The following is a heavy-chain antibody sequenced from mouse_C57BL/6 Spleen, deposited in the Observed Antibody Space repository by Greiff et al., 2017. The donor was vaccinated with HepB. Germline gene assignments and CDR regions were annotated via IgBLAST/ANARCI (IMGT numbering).Heavy chain of an antibody. J-gene: IGHJ2*01. V-gene: IGHV5-6*01. D-gene: IGHD1-1*01. CDR1: GFTFSSYG. CDR2: ISSGGSYT. Sequence: VQLKESGGDLVKPGGSLKLSCAASGFTFSSYGMSWVRQTPDKRLEWVATISSGGSYTYSPDSVKGRFTISRDNAKNTLYLQMSSLKSEDTAMYYCARHRITTVVAGDYWGQGTTLTVSS. CDR3: ARHRITTVVAGDY.